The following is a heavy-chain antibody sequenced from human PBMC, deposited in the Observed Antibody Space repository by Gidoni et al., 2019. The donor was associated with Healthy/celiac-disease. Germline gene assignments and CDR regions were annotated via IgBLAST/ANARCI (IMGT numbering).Heavy chain of an antibody. D-gene: IGHD6-19*01. V-gene: IGHV1-2*04. CDR2: INPNSGGT. J-gene: IGHJ6*02. Sequence: MHWVRQAPGQGLEWMGWINPNSGGTNYAQKFQGWVTMTRDTSISTAYMELSRLRSDDTAVYYCARDLWYSSGRGYYGMDVWGQGTTVTVSS. CDR3: ARDLWYSSGRGYYGMDV.